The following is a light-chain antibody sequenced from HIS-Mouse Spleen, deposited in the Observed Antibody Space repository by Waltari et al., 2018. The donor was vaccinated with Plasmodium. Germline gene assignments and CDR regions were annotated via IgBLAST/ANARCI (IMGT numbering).Light chain of an antibody. J-gene: IGKJ2*01. V-gene: IGKV3-20*01. Sequence: EIVLTQSPGTLSLSPGERATLSCRASQSVSSGYLARYKQKPGQAPRLLIYGASSRATGVPDRFSGSGSGTDFTLTISRLEPEDFAVYYCQQYGSSPYTFGQGTTLEIK. CDR1: QSVSSGY. CDR3: QQYGSSPYT. CDR2: GAS.